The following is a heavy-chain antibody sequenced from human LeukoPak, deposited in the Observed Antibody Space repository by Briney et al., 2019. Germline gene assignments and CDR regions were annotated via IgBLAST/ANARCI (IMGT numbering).Heavy chain of an antibody. Sequence: ASVKVSCKASGGTFSSYAISWVRQAPGQGLEWMGGIIPIFGTANYAQKFQGRVTITADESTSTAYMELSSLRSEDTAVYYCATPRDYHGSGSYFDYWGQGTLVTVSS. J-gene: IGHJ4*02. CDR2: IIPIFGTA. CDR3: ATPRDYHGSGSYFDY. D-gene: IGHD3-10*01. CDR1: GGTFSSYA. V-gene: IGHV1-69*13.